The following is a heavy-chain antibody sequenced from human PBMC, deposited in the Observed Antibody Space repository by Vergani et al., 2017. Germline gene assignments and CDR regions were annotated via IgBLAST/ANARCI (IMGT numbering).Heavy chain of an antibody. D-gene: IGHD2-2*01. Sequence: QVQLQQWGAGLLKPSETLSLTCAVYGGSFSGYYWSWIRQPPGKGLEWIGEINHSGSTNYNPSLKRRVTISVDTSKNQFSLKLSSVTAADTAVYYCARGGCRSTSCQKYYYYYGMDVWGQGTTVTVSS. V-gene: IGHV4-34*01. CDR2: INHSGST. J-gene: IGHJ6*02. CDR3: ARGGCRSTSCQKYYYYYGMDV. CDR1: GGSFSGYY.